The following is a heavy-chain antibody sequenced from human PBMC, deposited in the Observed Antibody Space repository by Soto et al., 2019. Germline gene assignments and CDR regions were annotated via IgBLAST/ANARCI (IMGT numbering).Heavy chain of an antibody. J-gene: IGHJ5*01. CDR2: INHSGST. CDR1: GGSFSGYY. V-gene: IGHV4-34*01. CDR3: VRLIGNSWLDS. Sequence: SETQSLTCAVYGGSFSGYYGTWIRQPPGTGLEWIGEINHSGSTNYNPSLKSRVTISVDTSKNQLSLQLNSVTPDDTAVYYCVRLIGNSWLDSWGQGTLVTVSS. D-gene: IGHD2-8*01.